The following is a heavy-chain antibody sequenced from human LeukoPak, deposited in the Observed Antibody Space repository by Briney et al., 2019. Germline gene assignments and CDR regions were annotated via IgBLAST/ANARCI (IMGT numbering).Heavy chain of an antibody. V-gene: IGHV3-23*01. Sequence: TGGSLRLSCAASGFTFSSYAMSWVRQGSGKGLEWVSGISGSGGSTYHADSVKGRFTISRDNSKNTLYLQINSLRAEDTAIYYCARRGYSDSSGYDYWGQGTLVTVSS. J-gene: IGHJ4*02. CDR2: ISGSGGST. CDR1: GFTFSSYA. CDR3: ARRGYSDSSGYDY. D-gene: IGHD3-22*01.